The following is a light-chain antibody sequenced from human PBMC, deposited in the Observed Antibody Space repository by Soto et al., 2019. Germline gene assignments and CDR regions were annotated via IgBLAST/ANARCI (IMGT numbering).Light chain of an antibody. CDR3: EQRYNWPPT. CDR1: QSVTKY. CDR2: DAS. J-gene: IGKJ1*01. Sequence: EIVLTQSPATLSLSPGERATLSCRASQSVTKYLAWSRHKPGQAPRLLIYDASSRATGIPARFSGSGSGTDFSLTISSLAPGEFEVYYCEQRYNWPPTFGQSAKVEV. V-gene: IGKV3-11*01.